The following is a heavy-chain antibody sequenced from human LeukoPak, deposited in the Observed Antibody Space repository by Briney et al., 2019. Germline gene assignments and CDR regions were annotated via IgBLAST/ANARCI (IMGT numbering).Heavy chain of an antibody. CDR1: GGTFSSYA. D-gene: IGHD5-24*01. Sequence: SVKVSCKASGGTFSSYAISWVRQAPGQGLESMGGIIPIFGTANYAQKFQGRVTITADESTSTAYMELSSLRSEDTAVYYCARDRRDGYNGFDYWGQGTLVTVSS. CDR2: IIPIFGTA. CDR3: ARDRRDGYNGFDY. V-gene: IGHV1-69*13. J-gene: IGHJ4*02.